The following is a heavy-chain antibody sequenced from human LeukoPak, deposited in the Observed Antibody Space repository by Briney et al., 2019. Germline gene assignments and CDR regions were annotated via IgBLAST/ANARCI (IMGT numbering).Heavy chain of an antibody. J-gene: IGHJ4*02. V-gene: IGHV1-46*01. CDR1: GYTFTNYY. D-gene: IGHD3-10*01. CDR2: INPSGGST. Sequence: ASVKVSCKASGYTFTNYYIHWVRQAPGQGLECMGIINPSGGSTSYAQKFQGRVTMTRDMSTSTVYMELSSLRSEDTAVYYCARDYDYYGSGSYHGGIDYWGQGTLVTVSS. CDR3: ARDYDYYGSGSYHGGIDY.